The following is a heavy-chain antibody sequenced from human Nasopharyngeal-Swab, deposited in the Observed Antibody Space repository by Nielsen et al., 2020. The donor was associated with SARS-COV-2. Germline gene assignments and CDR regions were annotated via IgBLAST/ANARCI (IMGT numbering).Heavy chain of an antibody. CDR2: ISSDSGAK. Sequence: GESLKISCAASGFSFSTYNMNWVRQAPGKGLEWLSSISSDSGAKYHADSVKGRFTISRDNAKNSLYLEMNSLRAEDTAVYYCLRGDRRDYWGPGTLVSVSS. J-gene: IGHJ4*02. CDR1: GFSFSTYN. V-gene: IGHV3-21*01. D-gene: IGHD3-22*01. CDR3: LRGDRRDY.